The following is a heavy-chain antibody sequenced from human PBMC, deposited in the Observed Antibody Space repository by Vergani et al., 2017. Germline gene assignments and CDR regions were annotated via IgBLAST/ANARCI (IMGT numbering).Heavy chain of an antibody. CDR1: GYTFTSYY. D-gene: IGHD3-3*01. V-gene: IGHV1-46*03. CDR2: INPSGGST. J-gene: IGHJ4*02. Sequence: QVQLVQSGAEVKKPGASVKVSCKASGYTFTSYYMHWVRQAPGQGLEWMGIINPSGGSTSYAQKFQGRVTMTRDTSTSTVYMELSSLRSEDTAVYYCARGRYDFWSGYYPDYWGQGTLVTVSS. CDR3: ARGRYDFWSGYYPDY.